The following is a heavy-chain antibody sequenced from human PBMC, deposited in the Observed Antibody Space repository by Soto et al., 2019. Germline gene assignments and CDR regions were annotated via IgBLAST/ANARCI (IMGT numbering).Heavy chain of an antibody. V-gene: IGHV4-4*07. CDR1: GGSVSNFY. D-gene: IGHD6-13*01. CDR2: IYSSGSA. J-gene: IGHJ5*02. CDR3: ARSSHKESWFDP. Sequence: KASETLSLTCTVSGGSVSNFYWNWIRQPAGKGLEWIGRIYSSGSASYNPSLRSRVTMSVDTSKNQFSLKVNSVTAADTAVYYCARSSHKESWFDPWGQGTLVTVS.